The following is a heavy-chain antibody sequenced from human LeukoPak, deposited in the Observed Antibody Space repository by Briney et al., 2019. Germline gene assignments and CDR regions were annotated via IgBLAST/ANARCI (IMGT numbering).Heavy chain of an antibody. CDR3: VRESRSPGTFDI. CDR1: GYTFTNYY. D-gene: IGHD6-6*01. Sequence: ASVKVSCKASGYTFTNYYMHWVRQAPGQGLELMGIINPSAGSTSYAQKFQGRVTMTRDTSTSTVYMELRSLRPEDTAVYYCVRESRSPGTFDIWGQGTMVTVSS. V-gene: IGHV1-46*01. CDR2: INPSAGST. J-gene: IGHJ3*02.